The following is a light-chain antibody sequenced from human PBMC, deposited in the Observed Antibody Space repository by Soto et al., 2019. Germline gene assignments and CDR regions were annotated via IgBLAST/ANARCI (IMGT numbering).Light chain of an antibody. CDR3: CSYAGSYTLV. Sequence: QSALTQPASVSGSPGQSITISCTGTSSDVGGYNFVSWYQHHPGKAPKLMIYDVSKRPSGVPDRFSGSKSGSTASLTISGLQAEDEADYYCCSYAGSYTLVFGGGTKVTVL. V-gene: IGLV2-11*01. J-gene: IGLJ3*02. CDR2: DVS. CDR1: SSDVGGYNF.